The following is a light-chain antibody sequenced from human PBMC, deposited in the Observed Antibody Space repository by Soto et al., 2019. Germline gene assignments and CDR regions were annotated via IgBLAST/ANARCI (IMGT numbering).Light chain of an antibody. V-gene: IGLV1-47*01. CDR3: SAWDDSLSGLYV. Sequence: QSVLTQPPSASGTPGQRVTISCSGTSSNIGSNYVYWYQQLPGTAPKLLINRNNQRPSGVPDRFSGSKSGTSASLAISWLRSEDEADYYCSAWDDSLSGLYVFGTGTKLTVL. J-gene: IGLJ1*01. CDR2: RNN. CDR1: SSNIGSNY.